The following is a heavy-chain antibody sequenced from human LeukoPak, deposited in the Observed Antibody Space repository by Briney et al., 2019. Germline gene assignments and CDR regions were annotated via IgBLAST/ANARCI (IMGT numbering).Heavy chain of an antibody. Sequence: ASVKVSCKASGGTFSSYAISWVRQAPGQGLEWMGGIIPIFGTANYAQKFQGRVTITADESTSTAYMELSSLRSEDTAVYYCARDQGEQQLPAYNWFDPWGQGTLVTVSS. CDR1: GGTFSSYA. CDR3: ARDQGEQQLPAYNWFDP. CDR2: IIPIFGTA. V-gene: IGHV1-69*13. D-gene: IGHD6-13*01. J-gene: IGHJ5*02.